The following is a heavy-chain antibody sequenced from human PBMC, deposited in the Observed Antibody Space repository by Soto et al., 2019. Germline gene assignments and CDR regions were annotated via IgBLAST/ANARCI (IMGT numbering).Heavy chain of an antibody. CDR3: ARDLPTMYV. CDR2: IRAYNGNT. J-gene: IGHJ6*02. Sequence: QVQLVQSGAEVKKPGASVKVSCKASVYTFTSYGISWVRQATGQGLEWMGWIRAYNGNTNYAQKLQGRVTMSTDTSTSTASMELRRLRSEDTAVYFCARDLPTMYVWGQGTTVTGSS. V-gene: IGHV1-18*01. CDR1: VYTFTSYG.